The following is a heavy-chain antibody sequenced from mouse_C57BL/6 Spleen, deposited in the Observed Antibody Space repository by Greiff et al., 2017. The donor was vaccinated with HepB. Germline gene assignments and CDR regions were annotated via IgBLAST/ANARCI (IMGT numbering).Heavy chain of an antibody. V-gene: IGHV2-2*01. J-gene: IGHJ3*01. CDR1: GFSLTSYG. CDR2: IWSGGST. Sequence: QVQLQQSGPGLVQPSQSLSITCTVSGFSLTSYGVHWVRQSPGKGLEWLGVIWSGGSTDYNAAFISRLSISKDNSKSQVFFKMNSLQADDTAIYYCANHYDYDVQFAYWGQGTLVTVSA. CDR3: ANHYDYDVQFAY. D-gene: IGHD2-4*01.